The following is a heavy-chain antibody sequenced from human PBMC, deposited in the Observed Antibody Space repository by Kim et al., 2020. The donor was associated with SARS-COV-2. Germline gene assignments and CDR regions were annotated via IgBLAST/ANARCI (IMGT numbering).Heavy chain of an antibody. V-gene: IGHV4-59*01. CDR1: GGSIPTYF. CDR3: SRVFIGALDCSGCLDF. CDR2: IYDGGST. Sequence: SETLSLICTVSGGSIPTYFWTWFRQSPGRRLEAIGYIYDGGSTKYNPSLLNRVSISVDTSKNQFSLILMSITTAAAAVDYCSRVFIGALDCSGCLDFWG. D-gene: IGHD2-15*01. J-gene: IGHJ4*01.